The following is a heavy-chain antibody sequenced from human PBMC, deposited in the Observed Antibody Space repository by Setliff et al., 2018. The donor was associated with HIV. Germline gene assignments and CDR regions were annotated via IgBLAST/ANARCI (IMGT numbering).Heavy chain of an antibody. V-gene: IGHV4-39*01. CDR2: IYYSGST. J-gene: IGHJ4*02. CDR3: ARHAYYYDSSGEFDY. Sequence: SETLSLTCTVSGDSISSSSYYWGWIRQPPGKGLEWIGSIYYSGSTYYNPSLKSRVTISVDTSKNQFSLKLSSVTAADTAVYYCARHAYYYDSSGEFDYWGQGTLVTVSS. D-gene: IGHD3-22*01. CDR1: GDSISSSSYY.